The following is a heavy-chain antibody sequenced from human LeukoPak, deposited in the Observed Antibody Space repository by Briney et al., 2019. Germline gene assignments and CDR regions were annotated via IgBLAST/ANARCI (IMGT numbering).Heavy chain of an antibody. J-gene: IGHJ2*01. V-gene: IGHV3-7*01. CDR2: INQDGSAK. Sequence: PGESLRLSCAASGFTFGTFWMTWVRQAPGKGLEWVGNINQDGSAKYYVDSVKGRFTISRDNARNSLYLQMNSLRAEDAAVYYCARDSRYFDLWGRGTPVTVSS. CDR1: GFTFGTFW. CDR3: ARDSRYFDL.